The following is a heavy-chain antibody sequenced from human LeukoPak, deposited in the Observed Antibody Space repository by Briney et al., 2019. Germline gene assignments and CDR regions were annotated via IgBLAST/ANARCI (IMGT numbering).Heavy chain of an antibody. CDR1: GYTFTDYY. CDR3: ARDWVVGDRGDY. CDR2: INPNSGDT. V-gene: IGHV1-2*02. D-gene: IGHD1-26*01. J-gene: IGHJ4*02. Sequence: ASVKVSCKASGYTFTDYYMHWVRQAPGQGFEWLGWINPNSGDTNYPEKFRGRVTKTCDTSITTAYMELSRLTSDDTAVYYCARDWVVGDRGDYWGQGTLVTVSS.